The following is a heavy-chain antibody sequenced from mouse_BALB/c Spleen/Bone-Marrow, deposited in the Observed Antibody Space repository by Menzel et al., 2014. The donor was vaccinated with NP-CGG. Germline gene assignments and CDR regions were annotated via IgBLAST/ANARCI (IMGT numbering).Heavy chain of an antibody. CDR2: IWGGGNT. CDR1: GFSLSRYS. J-gene: IGHJ4*01. D-gene: IGHD1-1*01. Sequence: VQLQQSGPGLVAPSQSLSITCTVSGFSLSRYSVHWVRQPPGKGLEWLGTIWGGGNTDYNSVLKSRLSISKDNSKSQFFLKMNSLQTDDTAMYYCARGGTTVVPSMDYWGQGTSVTVSS. V-gene: IGHV2-6-4*01. CDR3: ARGGTTVVPSMDY.